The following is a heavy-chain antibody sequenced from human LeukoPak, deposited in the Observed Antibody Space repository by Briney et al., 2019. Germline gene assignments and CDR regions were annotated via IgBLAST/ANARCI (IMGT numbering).Heavy chain of an antibody. Sequence: PGESLKISCKGSGYSFTSYWIAWVRQMPGQGLEWIGVVYPADSDTRYSQSFQAQVTISVDKSIKPAYRQWNNLKASDSAMYYCARPGDPHLAGYIQHWGQGTLVTVSS. CDR3: ARPGDPHLAGYIQH. CDR1: GYSFTSYW. V-gene: IGHV5-51*01. J-gene: IGHJ1*01. D-gene: IGHD7-27*01. CDR2: VYPADSDT.